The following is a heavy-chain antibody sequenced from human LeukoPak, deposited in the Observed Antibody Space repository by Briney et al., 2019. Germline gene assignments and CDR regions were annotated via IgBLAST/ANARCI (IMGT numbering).Heavy chain of an antibody. CDR3: ASTSGRPGYFDY. CDR2: INPSGGST. CDR1: GYTFTSYY. Sequence: ASVKVSCKASGYTFTSYYMHWVRQAPGQGLEWMGVINPSGGSTSYAQKFQGRVTITRDTSTSTAYMELRSLRSDDTAVYYCASTSGRPGYFDYWGQGTLVTVSS. J-gene: IGHJ4*02. D-gene: IGHD1-26*01. V-gene: IGHV1-46*01.